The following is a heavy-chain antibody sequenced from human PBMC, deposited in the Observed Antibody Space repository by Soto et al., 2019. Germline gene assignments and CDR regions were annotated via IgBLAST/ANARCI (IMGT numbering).Heavy chain of an antibody. CDR2: INHSGST. D-gene: IGHD2-2*01. CDR3: ARGLVVPAATDHYYYMDV. V-gene: IGHV4-34*01. J-gene: IGHJ6*03. Sequence: PSETLSLTCAVYGGSFSGYYWSWIRQPPGKGLEKIGEINHSGSTNYNPSLKSRVTISVDTSKNQFSLKLSSVTAADTAVYYCARGLVVPAATDHYYYMDVWGKGTTVT. CDR1: GGSFSGYY.